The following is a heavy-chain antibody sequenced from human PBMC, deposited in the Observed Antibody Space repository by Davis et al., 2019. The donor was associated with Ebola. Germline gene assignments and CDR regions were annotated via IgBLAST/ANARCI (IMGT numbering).Heavy chain of an antibody. CDR2: IRYDGSNK. CDR1: GFTFSSYG. Sequence: GGSLRLSCAASGFTFSSYGMHWVRQAPGKGLEWVAFIRYDGSNKYYADSVKGRFTISRDNSKNTLYLQMNSLRAEDTAVYYCARRVVTYYYDSSGYSTRPYYFDYWGQGTLVTVSS. D-gene: IGHD3-22*01. CDR3: ARRVVTYYYDSSGYSTRPYYFDY. J-gene: IGHJ4*02. V-gene: IGHV3-30*02.